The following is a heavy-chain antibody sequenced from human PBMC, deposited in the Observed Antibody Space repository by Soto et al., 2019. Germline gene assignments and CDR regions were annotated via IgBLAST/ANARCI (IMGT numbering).Heavy chain of an antibody. CDR3: ARGPPITIFGVVIYFDY. V-gene: IGHV1-2*02. Sequence: ASVKVSCKASGYTFTGYYMHWVRQAPGQGLEWMGWINPNSGGTNYAQKFQGRVTMTRDTSISTAYMELSRLRSDDTAVYYCARGPPITIFGVVIYFDYWGQGTLVTVSS. J-gene: IGHJ4*02. D-gene: IGHD3-3*01. CDR1: GYTFTGYY. CDR2: INPNSGGT.